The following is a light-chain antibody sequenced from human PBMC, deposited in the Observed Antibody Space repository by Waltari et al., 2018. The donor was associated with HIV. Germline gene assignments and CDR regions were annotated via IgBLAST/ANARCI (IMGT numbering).Light chain of an antibody. Sequence: QSVLTQPPSASGTPGQRVTISCSGSSSNIESNYVYWYQQLPGTAPKLLIYKNSQRPSGVPDRFSGSKSGTSASLAISVLRSEDAADYYCCSYAGSSTYVFGTGTKVTVL. V-gene: IGLV1-47*01. CDR3: CSYAGSSTYV. CDR1: SSNIESNY. J-gene: IGLJ1*01. CDR2: KNS.